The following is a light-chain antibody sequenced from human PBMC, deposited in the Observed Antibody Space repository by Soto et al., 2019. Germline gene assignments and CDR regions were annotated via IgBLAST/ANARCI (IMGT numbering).Light chain of an antibody. CDR2: AAS. J-gene: IGKJ4*01. V-gene: IGKV1-8*01. Sequence: AIRMTQSPSSLSASTGDRVTITCRASQGISSYLAWYQQKPGKAPKLLIYAASTLQSGVPSRFSGSGSGTEFTLTISSLQPEDFATYSCQQVNSYPLTFGGGTKVDIK. CDR3: QQVNSYPLT. CDR1: QGISSY.